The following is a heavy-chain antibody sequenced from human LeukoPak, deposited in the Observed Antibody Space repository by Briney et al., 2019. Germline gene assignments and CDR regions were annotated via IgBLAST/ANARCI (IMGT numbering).Heavy chain of an antibody. Sequence: RSSETLSLTCTVSGGSISSYYWSWIRQPPGKGLEWIEYIYYSGSTNYNPSLKSRVTISVDTSKNQFSLKLSSVTAADTAVYYCATGRQGYSPFDPWGQGTLVTVSS. CDR1: GGSISSYY. D-gene: IGHD2-15*01. CDR2: IYYSGST. V-gene: IGHV4-59*08. J-gene: IGHJ5*02. CDR3: ATGRQGYSPFDP.